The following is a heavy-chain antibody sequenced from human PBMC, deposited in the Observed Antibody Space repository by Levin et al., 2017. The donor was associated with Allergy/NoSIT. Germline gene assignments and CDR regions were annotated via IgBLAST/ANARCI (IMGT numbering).Heavy chain of an antibody. Sequence: PGGSLRLSCAASGFTFSSYAMNWVRQAPGKGLEWVSGISGSGDSTYYADSVKGRFTISRDNSKNTLFLQMNSLRAEDTAVYYCARGTSGSYHHAFDIWGQGTMVTVSS. V-gene: IGHV3-23*01. CDR2: ISGSGDST. J-gene: IGHJ3*02. D-gene: IGHD3-10*01. CDR1: GFTFSSYA. CDR3: ARGTSGSYHHAFDI.